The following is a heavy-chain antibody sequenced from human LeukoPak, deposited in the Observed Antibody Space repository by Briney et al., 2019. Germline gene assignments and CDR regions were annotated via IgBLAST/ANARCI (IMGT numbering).Heavy chain of an antibody. CDR3: VRVGNCSSTSCHGNWFDP. V-gene: IGHV4-34*01. D-gene: IGHD2-2*01. CDR1: GGSFSGYY. CDR2: INHSGST. J-gene: IGHJ5*02. Sequence: SETLSLTCAVYGGSFSGYYWSWIRQPPGKGLEWIGEINHSGSTNYNPSLKSRVTISVDTSKNQFSLKLSSVTAADTAVYYCVRVGNCSSTSCHGNWFDPWGQGTLVTVSS.